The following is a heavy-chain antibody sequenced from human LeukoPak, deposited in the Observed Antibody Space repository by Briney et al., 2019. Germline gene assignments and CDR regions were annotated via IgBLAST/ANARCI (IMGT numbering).Heavy chain of an antibody. D-gene: IGHD3-22*01. V-gene: IGHV4-34*01. J-gene: IGHJ4*02. Sequence: SETLSLTCAVYGGSFSGYYWSWIRQPPGKGLEWIGEINHSGSTNYNPSLKSRVTISVDTSKNQFSLKLSSVTAADTAVYYCAREGDYYDSSGYYFMAFDYWGQGTLVTVSS. CDR3: AREGDYYDSSGYYFMAFDY. CDR1: GGSFSGYY. CDR2: INHSGST.